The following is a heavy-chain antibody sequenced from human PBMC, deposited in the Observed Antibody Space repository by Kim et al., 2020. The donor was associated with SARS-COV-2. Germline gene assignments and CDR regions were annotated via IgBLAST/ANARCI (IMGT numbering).Heavy chain of an antibody. J-gene: IGHJ2*01. D-gene: IGHD3-22*01. CDR3: ARAGWDSHGHHLPYFDR. Sequence: GGSLRLSCAASGFTVSSNYMSWVRQAPGKGLEWVSDIYSGGRTYYADSVKGRLTISRDNSKNTPDLQMNSLRAEDTAVYYCARAGWDSHGHHLPYFDRCGGSTLVTVSS. V-gene: IGHV3-53*01. CDR1: GFTVSSNY. CDR2: IYSGGRT.